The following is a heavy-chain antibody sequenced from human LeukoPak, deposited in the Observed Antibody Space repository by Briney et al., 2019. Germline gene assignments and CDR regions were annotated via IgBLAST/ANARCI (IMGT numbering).Heavy chain of an antibody. CDR3: ARTSGSYYILPPDY. V-gene: IGHV4-59*01. Sequence: PSETLSLTCTVSGGSISSYYWSWIRQLPGKGLEWIGYIYYSGSTNYNPSLKSRVTISVDTSKNQFSLKLSSVTAADTAVYYCARTSGSYYILPPDYWGQGTLVTVSS. D-gene: IGHD1-26*01. J-gene: IGHJ4*02. CDR1: GGSISSYY. CDR2: IYYSGST.